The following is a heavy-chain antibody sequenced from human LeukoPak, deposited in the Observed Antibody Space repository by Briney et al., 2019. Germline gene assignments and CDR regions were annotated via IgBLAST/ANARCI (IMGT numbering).Heavy chain of an antibody. J-gene: IGHJ4*02. V-gene: IGHV4-39*01. CDR3: ARHSRAKGVFGV. D-gene: IGHD3-16*01. CDR1: GGSISSSSYY. Sequence: SETLSLTCTVSGGSISSSSYYWGWIRQPPGKGLEWIANIYYSGNTHYNPSLKSRVTIFVDTSKNQFSLKLSSVTAADTAVYYCARHSRAKGVFGVWGQGTLVTVFS. CDR2: IYYSGNT.